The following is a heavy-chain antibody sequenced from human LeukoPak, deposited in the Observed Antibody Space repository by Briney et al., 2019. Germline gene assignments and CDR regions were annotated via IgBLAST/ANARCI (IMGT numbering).Heavy chain of an antibody. CDR2: IIPILGIA. D-gene: IGHD3-10*01. CDR3: ARELSRGSYYYGSGSYIGFDP. J-gene: IGHJ5*02. Sequence: SVKVSCKASGGTFSSYAISWVRQAPGQGLEWMGRIIPILGIANYAQKFQGRVTITADKSTSTAYMELSSLRSEDTAVYYCARELSRGSYYYGSGSYIGFDPWGQGTLVTVSS. CDR1: GGTFSSYA. V-gene: IGHV1-69*04.